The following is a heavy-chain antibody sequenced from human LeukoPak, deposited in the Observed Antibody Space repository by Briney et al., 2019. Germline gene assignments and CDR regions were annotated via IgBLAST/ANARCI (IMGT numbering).Heavy chain of an antibody. V-gene: IGHV3-30*02. D-gene: IGHD3-10*01. CDR1: GFTFSSYG. J-gene: IGHJ4*02. CDR3: AVLATGDVLLWFGELSFDY. CDR2: IRCDGSNK. Sequence: GGSLRLSCAASGFTFSSYGMHWVRQAPGKGLEWVAFIRCDGSNKYYADSVKGRFTISRDNSKNTLYLQMNSLRAEDTAVYYCAVLATGDVLLWFGELSFDYWGQGTLVTVPS.